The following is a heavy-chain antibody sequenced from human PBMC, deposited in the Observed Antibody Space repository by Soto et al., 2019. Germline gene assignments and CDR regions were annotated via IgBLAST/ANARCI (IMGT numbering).Heavy chain of an antibody. CDR2: IYYSGST. CDR1: GGSIXSYY. Sequence: PXETLSLTCTVSGGSIXSYYWSWIRQPPGKGLEWIGYIYYSGSTNYNPSLKSRVTISVDTSKNLFSLKLSSVTAADTAVYYCARDVKSGSGWYTNYYMDVWGKGTTVTVSS. CDR3: ARDVKSGSGWYTNYYMDV. D-gene: IGHD6-19*01. J-gene: IGHJ6*03. V-gene: IGHV4-59*01.